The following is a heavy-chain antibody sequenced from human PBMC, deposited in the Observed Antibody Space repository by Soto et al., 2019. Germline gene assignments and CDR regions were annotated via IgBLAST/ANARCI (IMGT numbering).Heavy chain of an antibody. Sequence: GASVKVSCKASGYTFTTYGIAWVRQAPGQGLEWMGWISAYNGNTNYAQKLQGRVTMTTDTSTNTASMELRSLRSDDTAVYYCARDKGSNSWYYFFDYWGQGTLVTVSS. J-gene: IGHJ4*02. V-gene: IGHV1-18*01. CDR2: ISAYNGNT. CDR1: GYTFTTYG. D-gene: IGHD6-13*01. CDR3: ARDKGSNSWYYFFDY.